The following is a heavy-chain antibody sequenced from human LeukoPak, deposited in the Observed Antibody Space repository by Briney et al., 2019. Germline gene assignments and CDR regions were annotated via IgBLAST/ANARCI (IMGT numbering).Heavy chain of an antibody. Sequence: ASGKVSCKASGYTFTSYGISWVRQAPGQGLEWMGWISAYNGNTNYAQKLQGRVTMTTDTSTSTAYMELRSLRSDDTAVYYCARLPRNIPVTPLDYWGQGTLVTVSS. J-gene: IGHJ4*02. V-gene: IGHV1-18*01. D-gene: IGHD6-19*01. CDR3: ARLPRNIPVTPLDY. CDR1: GYTFTSYG. CDR2: ISAYNGNT.